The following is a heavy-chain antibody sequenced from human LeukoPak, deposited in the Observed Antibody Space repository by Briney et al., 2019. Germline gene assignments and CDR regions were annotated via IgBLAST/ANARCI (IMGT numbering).Heavy chain of an antibody. J-gene: IGHJ4*02. CDR2: ISYDGSNK. Sequence: PGGSLRLSCAASGFTFSSYAMHWARQAPGKGLEWVAVISYDGSNKYYADSVKGRFTISRDNSKNTLYLQMNSLRAEDTAVYYCARDGLADYYGSGSYYNGHFDYWGQGTLVTVSS. CDR1: GFTFSSYA. V-gene: IGHV3-30-3*01. CDR3: ARDGLADYYGSGSYYNGHFDY. D-gene: IGHD3-10*01.